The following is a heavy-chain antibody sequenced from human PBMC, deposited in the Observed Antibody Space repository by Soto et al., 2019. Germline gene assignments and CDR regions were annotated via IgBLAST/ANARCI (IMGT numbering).Heavy chain of an antibody. V-gene: IGHV4-39*01. CDR3: ASQPRREAYSSSWYSRPPYFDY. J-gene: IGHJ4*02. CDR2: IYYSGST. Sequence: PSETLSLTCTVSGGSISSSSYYWGWIRQPPGKGLEWIGSIYYSGSTYYNPSLKSRVTISVDTSKNQFSLKLSSVTAADTAVYYCASQPRREAYSSSWYSRPPYFDYWGQGILVTVSS. CDR1: GGSISSSSYY. D-gene: IGHD6-13*01.